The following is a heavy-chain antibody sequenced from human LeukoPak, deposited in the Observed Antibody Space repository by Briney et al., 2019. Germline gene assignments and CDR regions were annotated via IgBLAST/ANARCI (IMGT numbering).Heavy chain of an antibody. J-gene: IGHJ6*03. CDR3: ARGLFRYSSSWHGTYYYYYMDV. CDR2: IYTSGST. V-gene: IGHV4-4*07. D-gene: IGHD6-13*01. CDR1: GGSISSYY. Sequence: PSETLSLTCTVSGGSISSYYWSWVRQPAGKGLEWIGRIYTSGSTNYNPSLKSRVTISVDTSKNQFSLKLSSVTAADTAVYYCARGLFRYSSSWHGTYYYYYMDVWGKGTTVTVSS.